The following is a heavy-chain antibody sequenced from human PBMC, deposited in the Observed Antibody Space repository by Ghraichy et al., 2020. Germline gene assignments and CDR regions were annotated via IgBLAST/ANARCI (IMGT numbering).Heavy chain of an antibody. J-gene: IGHJ5*02. CDR3: ARVAVAALRGDWFDP. D-gene: IGHD3-3*02. CDR1: GGSIGTDY. V-gene: IGHV4-59*01. Sequence: SETLSLTCSVSGGSIGTDYWGWIRQPPGKGLGWIGYVYYTGSTSYNPSLKSRLTISVDTSKNQFSLKLASVTAADTAVYYCARVAVAALRGDWFDPWGQGAVVTGSA. CDR2: VYYTGST.